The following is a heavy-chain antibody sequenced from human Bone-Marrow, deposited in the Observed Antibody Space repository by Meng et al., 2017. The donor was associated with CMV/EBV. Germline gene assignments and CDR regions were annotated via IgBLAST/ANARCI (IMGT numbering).Heavy chain of an antibody. CDR1: GGTFSSYT. CDR2: IIPVLGIA. D-gene: IGHD2-2*01. Sequence: SAKVSCKASGGTFSSYTISWVRQAPGQGLEWMGRIIPVLGIANYAQKFQGRVTITADKSTSTAYMELSSLRSEDTAVYYCARGYCSSTSCPRYYYGMDVWGQGTTVTVSS. V-gene: IGHV1-69*02. J-gene: IGHJ6*02. CDR3: ARGYCSSTSCPRYYYGMDV.